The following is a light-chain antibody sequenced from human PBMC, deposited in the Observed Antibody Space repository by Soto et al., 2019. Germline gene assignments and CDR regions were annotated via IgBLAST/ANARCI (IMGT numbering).Light chain of an antibody. V-gene: IGKV1-17*01. CDR1: QAIRND. CDR2: GSS. Sequence: DIQMTQSPSSLSASVGDRVTTTCRASQAIRNDLAWYQQKPGRAPKRLIYGSSSLQSGVPSRFSGRGSGTEFTLTISSLQPEDFATYYCLQHNVFPRTFGQGTKVDIK. CDR3: LQHNVFPRT. J-gene: IGKJ1*01.